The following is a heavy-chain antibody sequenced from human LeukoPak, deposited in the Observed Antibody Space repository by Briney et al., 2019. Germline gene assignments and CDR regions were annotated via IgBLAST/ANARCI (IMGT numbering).Heavy chain of an antibody. CDR1: GFTFSSYS. CDR3: ARDQQGDTSGDAFDI. D-gene: IGHD3-22*01. CDR2: ISTSSSHI. V-gene: IGHV3-21*01. Sequence: TGGSLRLSCAASGFTFSSYSINWVRQAPGKGLEWVSSISTSSSHIYYADSVRGRFTISRDNAENSMYLQMNSLTAEDTAVYYCARDQQGDTSGDAFDIWGLGTRVTVSS. J-gene: IGHJ3*02.